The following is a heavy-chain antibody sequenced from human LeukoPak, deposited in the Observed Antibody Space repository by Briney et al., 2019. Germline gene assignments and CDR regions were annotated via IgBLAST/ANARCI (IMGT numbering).Heavy chain of an antibody. D-gene: IGHD1-26*01. J-gene: IGHJ4*02. V-gene: IGHV3-21*01. CDR3: ARSRSMSKNDKNLRY. CDR1: GFTFNAYT. Sequence: GGSLRLSCAASGFTFNAYTMNWVRHAPGKGLEWVSSIKASDNYIYYAASVAGRFTISTDAAQNSLYLQMDSLRAEDTATDYCARSRSMSKNDKNLRYWGQGTLVTVSS. CDR2: IKASDNYI.